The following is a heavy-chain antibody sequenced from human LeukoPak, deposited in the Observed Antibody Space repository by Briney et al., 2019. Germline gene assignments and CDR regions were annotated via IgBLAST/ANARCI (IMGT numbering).Heavy chain of an antibody. CDR3: AREEGDGYTRGAFDI. V-gene: IGHV1-69*13. D-gene: IGHD5-24*01. J-gene: IGHJ3*02. Sequence: SVKVSCKASGGTFSSYAISWVRQAPGQGLEWMGGIIPIFGTANYARKFQGRVTITADESTSTAYMELSSLRSEDTAVYYCAREEGDGYTRGAFDIWGQGTMVTVSS. CDR1: GGTFSSYA. CDR2: IIPIFGTA.